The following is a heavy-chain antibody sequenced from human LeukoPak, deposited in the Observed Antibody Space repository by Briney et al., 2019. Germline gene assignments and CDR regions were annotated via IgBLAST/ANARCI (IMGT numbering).Heavy chain of an antibody. CDR3: ARGPIYGLDY. CDR2: INPNSGGT. Sequence: ASVKVSCKASGYTFTGYYMHWVRQAPGQGLGWMGWINPNSGGTIYVQKFQGRVTMTRDTSISTAYMELSSLRSDDTAVYYCARGPIYGLDYWGQGTLVTVSS. D-gene: IGHD3-10*01. CDR1: GYTFTGYY. V-gene: IGHV1-2*02. J-gene: IGHJ4*02.